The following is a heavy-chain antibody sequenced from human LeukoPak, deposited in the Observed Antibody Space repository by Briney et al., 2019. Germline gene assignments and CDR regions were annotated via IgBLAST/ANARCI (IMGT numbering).Heavy chain of an antibody. CDR2: IYYSGST. J-gene: IGHJ4*02. D-gene: IGHD3-22*01. V-gene: IGHV4-59*01. Sequence: SKTLSPTCTVSGGSLSSYYWSWIPQPPRKGLEWFGYIYYSGSTIYNPSLKSRVTISVDTSKNQFSLKLSSVTAADMAVYYCARDYYYDSSGYYSIFDYWGQGTLVTVSS. CDR1: GGSLSSYY. CDR3: ARDYYYDSSGYYSIFDY.